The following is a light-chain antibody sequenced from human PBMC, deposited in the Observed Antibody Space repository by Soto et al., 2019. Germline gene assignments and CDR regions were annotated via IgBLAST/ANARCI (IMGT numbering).Light chain of an antibody. CDR3: SSYASSSTLV. Sequence: QSALTQPASVSGSPGQSITISCTGSSSDVGGHNYVSWYQQHPGKAPKLMIYDVSHRPSGVSNRFSGSKAGNTASLTLSGLQAEDEADYYCSSYASSSTLVFGTGTKLTVL. CDR2: DVS. V-gene: IGLV2-14*01. CDR1: SSDVGGHNY. J-gene: IGLJ1*01.